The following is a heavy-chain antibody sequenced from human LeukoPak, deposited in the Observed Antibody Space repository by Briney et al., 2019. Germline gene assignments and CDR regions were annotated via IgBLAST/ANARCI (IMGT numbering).Heavy chain of an antibody. CDR3: VRLLGVDY. CDR1: GFTLSNYW. J-gene: IGHJ4*02. CDR2: IYTDRRIP. D-gene: IGHD3-16*01. V-gene: IGHV3-74*01. Sequence: GGSLRLSCVASGFTLSNYWMHWVRPTPGKGLVWLSRIYTDRRIPHYADSAKGRFTISRDNAKKTAYLQMYSLPAEDTAVYYCVRLLGVDYWGQGTLVTVSS.